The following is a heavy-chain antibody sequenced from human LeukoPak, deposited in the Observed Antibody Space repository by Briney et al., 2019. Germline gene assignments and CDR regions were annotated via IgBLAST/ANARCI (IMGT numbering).Heavy chain of an antibody. V-gene: IGHV3-21*01. CDR3: ARGGIFNPYEL. Sequence: GGSLRLSCAASGFTFSIYAMNWVRQAPGEGLEWVSSIGGSSTSLYYADSLKGRFTISRDNAKNSLYLQLNSLRAEDTAVYYCARGGIFNPYELWGQGTLVTVSS. CDR2: IGGSSTSL. D-gene: IGHD3-22*01. J-gene: IGHJ4*02. CDR1: GFTFSIYA.